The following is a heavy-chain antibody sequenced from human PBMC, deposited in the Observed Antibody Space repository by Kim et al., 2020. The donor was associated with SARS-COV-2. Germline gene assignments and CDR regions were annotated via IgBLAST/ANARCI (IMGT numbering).Heavy chain of an antibody. CDR1: GGSFSGYY. Sequence: SETLSLTCAVYGGSFSGYYWSWIRQPPGKGLEWIGEINHSGSTNYNPSLKSRVTISVDTSKNQFSLKLSSVTAADTAVYYCARGLPRVVAAQRNWFDPWGQGTLVTVSS. V-gene: IGHV4-34*01. D-gene: IGHD2-15*01. CDR2: INHSGST. CDR3: ARGLPRVVAAQRNWFDP. J-gene: IGHJ5*02.